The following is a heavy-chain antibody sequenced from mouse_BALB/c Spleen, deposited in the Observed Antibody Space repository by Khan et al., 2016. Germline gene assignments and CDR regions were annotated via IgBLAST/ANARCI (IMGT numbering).Heavy chain of an antibody. Sequence: QVQLKESGPGLVAPSQSLSITCTVSGFSIIAYGVNWVRQPPGKGLEWLGMIWGDGSTDYNSALKSRLNITTDNSRSQVFLKMNSLRTDDTAQYYCAREGWGYYAMDYWGQGTSVTVSS. J-gene: IGHJ4*01. CDR2: IWGDGST. CDR1: GFSIIAYG. V-gene: IGHV2-6-7*01. CDR3: AREGWGYYAMDY.